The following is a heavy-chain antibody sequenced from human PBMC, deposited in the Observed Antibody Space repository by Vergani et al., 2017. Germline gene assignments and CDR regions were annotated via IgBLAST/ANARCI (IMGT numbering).Heavy chain of an antibody. Sequence: QVQLVQSGAEVKKPGSSVKVSCKASGGTFSSFTISWVRQAPGQGLEWMGRIIPILGIANYAQKFQGRVTITADKSTSTAYMELSSLRSEDTAVHYCARDYYENPLGYWGQGTLVTVSS. CDR3: ARDYYENPLGY. CDR1: GGTFSSFT. J-gene: IGHJ4*02. D-gene: IGHD3-22*01. CDR2: IIPILGIA. V-gene: IGHV1-69*02.